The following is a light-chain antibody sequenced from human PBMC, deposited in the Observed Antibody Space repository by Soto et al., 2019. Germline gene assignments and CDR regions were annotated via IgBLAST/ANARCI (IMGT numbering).Light chain of an antibody. J-gene: IGLJ1*01. Sequence: QSALTQPAPVSGSPGQSITISCTGTSSDVGGYNYVSWYQQHPGKAPKLMIYDVSNRPSGVSDRFSVSKSGNTVSLTISGLQAEDEADYYCSSYTSSSTYVFGTGTKLTVL. V-gene: IGLV2-14*01. CDR1: SSDVGGYNY. CDR3: SSYTSSSTYV. CDR2: DVS.